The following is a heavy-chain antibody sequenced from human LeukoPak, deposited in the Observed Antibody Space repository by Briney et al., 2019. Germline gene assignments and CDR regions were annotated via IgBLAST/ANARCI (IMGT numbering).Heavy chain of an antibody. CDR2: ISSNGGST. CDR3: ARSSGSDPGYFDY. V-gene: IGHV3-64*01. D-gene: IGHD5-12*01. CDR1: GFTFSSYA. Sequence: GGSLRLSCAASGFTFSSYAMHWVRQAPGKGLEYVSAISSNGGSTYYANSVKGRFTISRDNSKNPLYLQMGSLRAEDMAVYYCARSSGSDPGYFDYWGQGTLVTVSS. J-gene: IGHJ4*02.